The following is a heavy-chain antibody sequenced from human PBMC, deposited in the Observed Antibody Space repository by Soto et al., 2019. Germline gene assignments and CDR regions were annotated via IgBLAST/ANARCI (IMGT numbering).Heavy chain of an antibody. CDR1: GGTFSTYS. V-gene: IGHV1-69*13. D-gene: IGHD6-19*01. CDR2: IIPLFGTA. J-gene: IGHJ4*02. CDR3: ARPKGSYSSGYYYFDY. Sequence: GASVKVSCKTSGGTFSTYSIYWVRQAHGQGLEWMGAIIPLFGTADYAQKFQGRVTITADESTSTAYMELSSLRSEDTAVYYCARPKGSYSSGYYYFDYWGQGTLVTVSS.